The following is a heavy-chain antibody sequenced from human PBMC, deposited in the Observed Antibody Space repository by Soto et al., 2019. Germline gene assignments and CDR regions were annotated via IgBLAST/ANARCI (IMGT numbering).Heavy chain of an antibody. D-gene: IGHD3-16*02. CDR2: INHVGGT. CDR3: VSRRYQWPSSLRWLDP. CDR1: GGFLSESY. Sequence: KPSETLSLTCAVYGGFLSESYWTWIRQPPGKGLEWIGEINHVGGTNYNPSLKSRVTMSVDTSQHQFSLRLLSVNAADTAMYFCVSRRYQWPSSLRWLDPWGQGTVGTVSS. J-gene: IGHJ5*02. V-gene: IGHV4-34*01.